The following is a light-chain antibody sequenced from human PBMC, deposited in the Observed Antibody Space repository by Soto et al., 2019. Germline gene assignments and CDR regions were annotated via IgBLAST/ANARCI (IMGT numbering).Light chain of an antibody. Sequence: EIMLTQSQSTLSFSPGERSTLSCRASQSVSSSYLAWYQQKPGQAPRLLIYGASSRATGIPDRFSGSGSGTDFTLTISRLEPEDFAVYYCQQYGSSRTFGQGTKVDIK. CDR3: QQYGSSRT. V-gene: IGKV3-20*01. J-gene: IGKJ1*01. CDR2: GAS. CDR1: QSVSSSY.